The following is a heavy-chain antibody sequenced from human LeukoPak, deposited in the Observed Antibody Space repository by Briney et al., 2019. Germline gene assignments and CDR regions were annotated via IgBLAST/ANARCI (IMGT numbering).Heavy chain of an antibody. V-gene: IGHV3-53*01. CDR1: GFTVTSNS. CDR2: IYSGGST. D-gene: IGHD3-22*01. CDR3: ARDSSGYYLY. Sequence: PGGSLRLSCAASGFTVTSNSMSWVRQAPGKGLEWVSVIYSGGSTYYADSVKGRFTISRDNSKNTLYLQMNSLRAEDTAVYYCARDSSGYYLYWGQGTLVTVSS. J-gene: IGHJ4*02.